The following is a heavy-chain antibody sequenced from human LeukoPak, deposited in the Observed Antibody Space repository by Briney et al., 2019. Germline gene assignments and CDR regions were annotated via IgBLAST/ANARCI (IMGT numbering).Heavy chain of an antibody. D-gene: IGHD3-3*01. CDR3: ARGRYYDFWSGYYY. J-gene: IGHJ4*02. CDR1: GGSFSGYY. Sequence: SETLSLTCAVYGGSFSGYYWSWIRQPPGKGQEWIGEINHSGSTNYNPSLKSRVTISVDTSKNQFSLKLSSVTAADTAVYYCARGRYYDFWSGYYYWGQGTLVTVSS. V-gene: IGHV4-34*01. CDR2: INHSGST.